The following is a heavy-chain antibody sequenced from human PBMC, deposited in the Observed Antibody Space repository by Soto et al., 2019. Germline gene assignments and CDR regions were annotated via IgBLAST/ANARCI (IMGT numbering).Heavy chain of an antibody. Sequence: QVQLVQSGAEVKKPGASVKVSCKASGYLFTSSDINWVRQATGQGLEWMGWLNPTTGNTGYAQNFQGRVTMTGNTSISTAYIELSSLKSEDTAMYYCTRGRIMRTFGGAIMIDDWGQGSLVTVSS. CDR3: TRGRIMRTFGGAIMIDD. CDR2: LNPTTGNT. V-gene: IGHV1-8*01. J-gene: IGHJ4*02. CDR1: GYLFTSSD. D-gene: IGHD3-16*01.